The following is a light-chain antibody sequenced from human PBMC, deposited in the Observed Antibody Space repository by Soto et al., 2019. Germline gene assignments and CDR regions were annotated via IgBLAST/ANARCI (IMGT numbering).Light chain of an antibody. Sequence: EIVLTQSPATLSLSPGERATLSCRASQSVSNSLAWYQPKPGQAPRLLIYDASNRATGIPARFSGSGSGTDFTLTISSLEPEDFAVYYCQQRSNWPLLTFGGGTKVEIK. CDR3: QQRSNWPLLT. CDR1: QSVSNS. V-gene: IGKV3-11*01. J-gene: IGKJ4*01. CDR2: DAS.